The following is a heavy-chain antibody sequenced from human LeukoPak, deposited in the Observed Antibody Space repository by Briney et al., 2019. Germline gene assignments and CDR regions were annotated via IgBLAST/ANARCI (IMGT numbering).Heavy chain of an antibody. CDR3: ARTYYYDSSGFFDY. D-gene: IGHD3-22*01. V-gene: IGHV3-48*03. CDR2: ISSSGSTI. CDR1: GFTFSSYE. Sequence: GGSLRLSCAASGFTFSSYEMYWVRQAPGKGLEWVSYISSSGSTIYYADSVKGRFTISRDNVKNSLYLQMNSLRAEDTAVYYCARTYYYDSSGFFDYWGQGTLVTVSS. J-gene: IGHJ4*02.